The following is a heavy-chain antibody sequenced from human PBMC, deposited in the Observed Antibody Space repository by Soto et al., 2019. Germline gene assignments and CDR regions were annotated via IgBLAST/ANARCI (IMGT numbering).Heavy chain of an antibody. D-gene: IGHD4-17*01. CDR2: INAGNGNT. V-gene: IGHV1-3*01. CDR3: AALDTGTIDGYYYYGMDV. Sequence: GASVKVSCKASGYTFSSYAMHWVRQAPGQRLEWMGWINAGNGNTKYSQKFQGRVTITRDTSASTAYMELSSLRSEDKAVYYCAALDTGTIDGYYYYGMDVWGQGNTVPVSS. CDR1: GYTFSSYA. J-gene: IGHJ6*02.